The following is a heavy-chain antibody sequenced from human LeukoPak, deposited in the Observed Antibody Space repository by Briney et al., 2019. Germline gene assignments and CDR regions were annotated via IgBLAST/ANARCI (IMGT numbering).Heavy chain of an antibody. Sequence: PGGSLRLSCAASGFTFSRYWMSWVRQAPGKGLEWVANIKQDGSEKYYVDSVKGRFTISRDNAKSSLYLQMNSLRAEDTAVYYCARDLFLEWPPGRAFDIWGQGTMVTVSS. D-gene: IGHD3-3*01. CDR3: ARDLFLEWPPGRAFDI. CDR2: IKQDGSEK. V-gene: IGHV3-7*01. J-gene: IGHJ3*02. CDR1: GFTFSRYW.